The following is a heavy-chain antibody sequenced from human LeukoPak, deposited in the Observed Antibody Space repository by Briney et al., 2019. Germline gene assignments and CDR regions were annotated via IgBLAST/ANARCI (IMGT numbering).Heavy chain of an antibody. Sequence: GGSLRLSCAASGFTFSGYAMHWVRQAPGKGLEGVAVISYDGSNEYYADSVKGGFTISRDNSKNTLYLQMNSLIVEDTAVYYCARVGYYASGPFSYFDYWGQGTLVTVSS. J-gene: IGHJ4*02. CDR1: GFTFSGYA. D-gene: IGHD3-10*01. CDR3: ARVGYYASGPFSYFDY. V-gene: IGHV3-30-3*01. CDR2: ISYDGSNE.